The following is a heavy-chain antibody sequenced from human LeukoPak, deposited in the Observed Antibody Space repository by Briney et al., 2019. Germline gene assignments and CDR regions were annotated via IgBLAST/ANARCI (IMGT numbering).Heavy chain of an antibody. CDR3: ARVGSGSFGDYFDY. J-gene: IGHJ4*02. Sequence: PSETLSLTCTVSGGSISTYYWSWIRQPAGKGLEWIGRIYTSGSTNYNPSLKSRVTMSVDTSKNQFSLKLSSVTAADTAVYYCARVGSGSFGDYFDYWGQGTLVTVSS. V-gene: IGHV4-4*07. CDR2: IYTSGST. CDR1: GGSISTYY. D-gene: IGHD3-10*01.